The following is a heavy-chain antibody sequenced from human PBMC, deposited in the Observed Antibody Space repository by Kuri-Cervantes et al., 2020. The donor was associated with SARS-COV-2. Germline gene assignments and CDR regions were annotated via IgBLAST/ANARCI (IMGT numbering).Heavy chain of an antibody. CDR1: GFTFSSYA. CDR2: ISGSGGSI. D-gene: IGHD1-26*01. CDR3: AKDLSGSYYFDY. V-gene: IGHV3-23*01. J-gene: IGHJ4*02. Sequence: GESLKSSCAASGFTFSSYAMSWVRQAPGKGLEWVSAISGSGGSIYYADSVKGRFTISRDNSKNTLYLQMNSLRAEDTAVYYWAKDLSGSYYFDYWGQGALVTVSS.